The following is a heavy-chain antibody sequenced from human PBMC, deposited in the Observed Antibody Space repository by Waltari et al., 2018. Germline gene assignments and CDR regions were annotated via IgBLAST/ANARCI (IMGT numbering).Heavy chain of an antibody. V-gene: IGHV1-2*02. CDR3: ARVPPSIVGATGFDY. CDR2: INPNSGGT. D-gene: IGHD1-26*01. Sequence: QVQLVQSGAEVKKPGASVKVSCKASGYTFTGYYMHWGLQAPGQGLEWMGWINPNSGGTNYAQKFQGRVTMTRDTSISTAYMELSRLRSDDTAVYYCARVPPSIVGATGFDYWGQGTLVTVSS. J-gene: IGHJ4*02. CDR1: GYTFTGYY.